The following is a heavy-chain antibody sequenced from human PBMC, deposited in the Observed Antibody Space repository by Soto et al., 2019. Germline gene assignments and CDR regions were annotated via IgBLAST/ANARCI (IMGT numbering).Heavy chain of an antibody. D-gene: IGHD3-3*01. J-gene: IGHJ4*02. CDR1: GFTFNSYA. CDR2: ISGNGGNT. Sequence: EVQLLESGGGLVQPGGSLRLSCAASGFTFNSYAMSWVRQAPGKGLEWVSSISGNGGNTYQADSVKGRFTISRDNFKNTLYLQMNSLRAEDTAIYYCAASWDFWSDHYPNRGLDDWGQGTLVTVSS. V-gene: IGHV3-23*01. CDR3: AASWDFWSDHYPNRGLDD.